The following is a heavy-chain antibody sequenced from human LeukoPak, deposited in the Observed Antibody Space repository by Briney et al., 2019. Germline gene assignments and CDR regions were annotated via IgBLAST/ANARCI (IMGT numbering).Heavy chain of an antibody. V-gene: IGHV3-23*01. CDR2: LSDAGVRI. CDR1: GFNFGNYG. J-gene: IGHJ5*02. D-gene: IGHD3-16*01. CDR3: ARDYRENGGDWFDP. Sequence: GGSLRLSCTASGFNFGNYGMSWVRQAPGKGLEWVSGLSDAGVRIFYADSVRGRFTVSRDNSENTLYLQMDSLRAEDTAVYYCARDYRENGGDWFDPWGQGTLVTVSS.